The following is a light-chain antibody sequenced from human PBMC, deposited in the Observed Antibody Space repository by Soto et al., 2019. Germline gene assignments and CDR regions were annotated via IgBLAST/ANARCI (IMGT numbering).Light chain of an antibody. J-gene: IGKJ3*01. CDR3: QQSFSTSRFT. V-gene: IGKV1-39*01. Sequence: IQMPQSPSSLSASVGDRVTITCRASESIRSYLNWYQQKPGKAPKLLIYGASSLQSGVPSRFSGGGSGTDFTLTISSLQPEDFATYYCQQSFSTSRFTFGPGTKVDIK. CDR2: GAS. CDR1: ESIRSY.